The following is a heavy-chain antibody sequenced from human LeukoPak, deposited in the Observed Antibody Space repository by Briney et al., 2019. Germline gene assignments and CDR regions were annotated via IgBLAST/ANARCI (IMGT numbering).Heavy chain of an antibody. CDR2: IIPIFGTA. J-gene: IGHJ4*02. CDR1: GGTFSSYA. Sequence: SVKVSCKASGGTFSSYAISWVRQAPGQGLEWIGGIIPIFGTANYAQKFQGRVAITADESTSTAYMELSSLRSEDTAVYYCARDLIGLYSSGGWGQGTLVTVSS. V-gene: IGHV1-69*13. CDR3: ARDLIGLYSSGG. D-gene: IGHD6-19*01.